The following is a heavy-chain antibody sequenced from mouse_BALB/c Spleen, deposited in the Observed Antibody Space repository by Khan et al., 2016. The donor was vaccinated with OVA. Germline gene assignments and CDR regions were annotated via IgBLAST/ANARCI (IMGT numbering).Heavy chain of an antibody. J-gene: IGHJ3*01. CDR1: GFNIKDYY. CDR3: TRDGYSPWFAY. D-gene: IGHD2-3*01. V-gene: IGHV14-1*02. CDR2: IDPENDNT. Sequence: VQLKVSGAELVRPGALVKLSCKGSGFNIKDYYIHWVKQRLEQGLEWIGWIDPENDNTIYDPKFQGKASITADTSSNTAYLSLSSLTYEDTAVYYCTRDGYSPWFAYWGQGTLITVSA.